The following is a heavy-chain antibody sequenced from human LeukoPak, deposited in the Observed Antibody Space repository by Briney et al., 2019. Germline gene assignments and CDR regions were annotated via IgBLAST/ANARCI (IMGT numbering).Heavy chain of an antibody. CDR1: GGSISSSSYY. V-gene: IGHV4-39*02. CDR3: ARDIYATVTRGYYYYYMDV. Sequence: SETLSLTCTVSGGSISSSSYYWGWIRRPPGKGLEWIANIYYSGSTYYNPSLKSRVTISVDTSKNQFSLKLSSVTAADTAVYYCARDIYATVTRGYYYYYMDVWGKGTTVTISS. CDR2: IYYSGST. J-gene: IGHJ6*03. D-gene: IGHD4-17*01.